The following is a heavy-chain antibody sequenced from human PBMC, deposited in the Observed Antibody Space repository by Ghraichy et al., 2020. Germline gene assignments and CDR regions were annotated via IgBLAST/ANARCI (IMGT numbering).Heavy chain of an antibody. CDR1: GGTFSSYA. CDR2: IIPIFGTA. J-gene: IGHJ4*02. D-gene: IGHD6-19*01. Sequence: SVKVSCKASGGTFSSYAISWVRQAPGQGLEWMGGIIPIFGTANYAQKFQGRVTITADESTSTAYMELSSLRSEDTAVYYCAHIAVAGNFFDYWGQGTLVTVSS. CDR3: AHIAVAGNFFDY. V-gene: IGHV1-69*13.